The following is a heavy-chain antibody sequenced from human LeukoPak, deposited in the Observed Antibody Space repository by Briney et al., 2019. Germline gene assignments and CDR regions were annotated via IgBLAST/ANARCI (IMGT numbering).Heavy chain of an antibody. D-gene: IGHD3-3*01. CDR3: ARVRLDFWSGNNWFDP. Sequence: GASVKVSCKASGYTFTSYYMHWVRQAPGQGLEWMGIINPSGGSTSYAQKFQGRVTMTRDTSTSTVYMELSSLRSEDTAVYYCARVRLDFWSGNNWFDPWGQGTLVTVSS. CDR2: INPSGGST. CDR1: GYTFTSYY. J-gene: IGHJ5*02. V-gene: IGHV1-46*01.